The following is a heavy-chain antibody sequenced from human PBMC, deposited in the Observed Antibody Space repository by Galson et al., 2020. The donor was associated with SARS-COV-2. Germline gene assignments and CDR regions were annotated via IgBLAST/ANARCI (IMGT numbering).Heavy chain of an antibody. CDR1: GYSFTSYW. V-gene: IGHV5-51*01. Sequence: GESLKISCKGSGYSFTSYWIGWVRQMPGKGLEWMGIIYPGDSDTRYSPSFQGQVTISADKSISTAYLQWSSLKASDTAMYYCARSYYGSGSYYSYGMDVWGQGTTVTVSS. CDR3: ARSYYGSGSYYSYGMDV. CDR2: IYPGDSDT. J-gene: IGHJ6*02. D-gene: IGHD3-10*01.